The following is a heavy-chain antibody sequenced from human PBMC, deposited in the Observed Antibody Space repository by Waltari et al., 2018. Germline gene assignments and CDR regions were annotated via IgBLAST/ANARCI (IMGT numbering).Heavy chain of an antibody. D-gene: IGHD3-16*01. CDR1: GGTFSSYA. CDR3: AGAYGPKGYGMDV. Sequence: QVQLVQSGAEVKKPGSSVKVSCKASGGTFSSYAISWVRQAPGQGLEWMGGIIPICETANYAQKFQGRGTITADESTSTAYMALSSLRSEDTAVYYCAGAYGPKGYGMDVWGQGTTVTVSS. CDR2: IIPICETA. J-gene: IGHJ6*02. V-gene: IGHV1-69*12.